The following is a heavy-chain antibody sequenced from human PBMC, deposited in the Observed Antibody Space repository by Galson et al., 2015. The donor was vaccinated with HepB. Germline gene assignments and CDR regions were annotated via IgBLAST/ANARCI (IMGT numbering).Heavy chain of an antibody. CDR3: AKGHIKHSTYYYDSSGWGIFDY. J-gene: IGHJ4*02. V-gene: IGHV3-30*02. Sequence: SLRLSCSASGFTFTTYGMYWVRQAPGKGLEWVAFIRYDGSNKYYADSVKGRFTISRDNSKNTLYFQMNSLRPEDTAVYYCAKGHIKHSTYYYDSSGWGIFDYWGQGTLVTVSS. CDR1: GFTFTTYG. CDR2: IRYDGSNK. D-gene: IGHD3-22*01.